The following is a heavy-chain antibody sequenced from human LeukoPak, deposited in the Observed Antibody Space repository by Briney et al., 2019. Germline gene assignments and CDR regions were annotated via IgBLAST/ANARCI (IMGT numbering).Heavy chain of an antibody. D-gene: IGHD3-10*01. CDR2: INHSGST. V-gene: IGHV4-34*01. J-gene: IGHJ4*02. CDR1: GGSFSGYY. Sequence: SETLSLTCAVYGGSFSGYYWSWIRQPPGKGLEWIGEINHSGSTNYNPSLKSRVTISVDTSKNQFSLKLSSVTAADTAVYYCARGAKRGPPGYYGSGSYYTRPALFDYWGQGTLVTVSS. CDR3: ARGAKRGPPGYYGSGSYYTRPALFDY.